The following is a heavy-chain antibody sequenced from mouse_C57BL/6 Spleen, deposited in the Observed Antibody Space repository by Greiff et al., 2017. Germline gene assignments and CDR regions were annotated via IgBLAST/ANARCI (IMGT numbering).Heavy chain of an antibody. CDR2: IDPNSGGT. Sequence: QVQLQQPGAELVKPGASVKLSCKASGYTFTSYWMHWVKQRPGRGLEWIGRIDPNSGGTKYNEKFKSKATLTVDKPASTAYMQLSSLTSEDSAVYYCARSPPSIYEPGFDYWGQGTTLTVSS. D-gene: IGHD1-3*01. CDR1: GYTFTSYW. J-gene: IGHJ2*01. CDR3: ARSPPSIYEPGFDY. V-gene: IGHV1-72*01.